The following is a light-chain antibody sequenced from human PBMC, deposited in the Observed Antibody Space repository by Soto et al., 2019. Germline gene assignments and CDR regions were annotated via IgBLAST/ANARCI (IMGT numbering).Light chain of an antibody. CDR2: KAS. V-gene: IGKV1-5*03. J-gene: IGKJ1*01. CDR3: QQYITHPWM. Sequence: DIQMPQSPSTLSASIGDRVTITCRASQSVDSWLAWYQQKPGKAPKLLIHKASTLESGVPSRFSGSQSGTEFTLPISSLQPDDFATYYCQQYITHPWMFGQGTQVEIK. CDR1: QSVDSW.